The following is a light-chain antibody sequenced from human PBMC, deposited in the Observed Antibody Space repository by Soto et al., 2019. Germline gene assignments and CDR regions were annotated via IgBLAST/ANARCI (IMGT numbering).Light chain of an antibody. CDR2: EVT. Sequence: QSALTQPASVSASPGQSITISCSGTPSDIGVDKSVSWYQQHPGETPKLVIYEVTTRPLGVSDRFSGSKSGNTASLTISDLQPGDEADYYCKAYTTSHTFLFGSGTKVTVL. CDR3: KAYTTSHTFL. J-gene: IGLJ1*01. V-gene: IGLV2-14*01. CDR1: PSDIGVDKS.